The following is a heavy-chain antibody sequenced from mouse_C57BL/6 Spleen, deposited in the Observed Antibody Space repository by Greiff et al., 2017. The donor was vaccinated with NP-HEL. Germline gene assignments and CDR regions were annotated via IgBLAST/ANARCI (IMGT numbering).Heavy chain of an antibody. V-gene: IGHV1-82*01. Sequence: LEASGPELVKPGASVKISCKASGYAFSSSWMNWVKQRPGKGLEWIGRLYPGDGDTNYNGKFKGKATLTADKSSSTAYMQLSSRTSEDSAVYFFARTGLYYSLYAMDYWGQGTSVTVSS. CDR1: GYAFSSSW. CDR3: ARTGLYYSLYAMDY. J-gene: IGHJ4*01. D-gene: IGHD1-1*01. CDR2: LYPGDGDT.